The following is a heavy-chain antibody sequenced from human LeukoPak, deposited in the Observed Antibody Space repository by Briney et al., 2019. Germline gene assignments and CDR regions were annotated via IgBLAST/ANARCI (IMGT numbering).Heavy chain of an antibody. V-gene: IGHV1-46*01. D-gene: IGHD1-26*01. CDR3: ARDNSVGDNAWWFDP. CDR2: INPTGGST. J-gene: IGHJ5*02. Sequence: ASVKVSCKASGYTFTSYYTHWVRQAPGQGLEWMGLINPTGGSTGYARKFQGRVTMTRDMSTSTDYMELSSLRSEDTAIYYCARDNSVGDNAWWFDPWGQGTLVTVSS. CDR1: GYTFTSYY.